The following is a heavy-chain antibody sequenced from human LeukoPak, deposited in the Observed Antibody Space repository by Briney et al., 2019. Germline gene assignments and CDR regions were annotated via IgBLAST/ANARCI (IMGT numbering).Heavy chain of an antibody. CDR1: GISFSSFV. D-gene: IGHD3-16*01. Sequence: GGSLRLSCAASGISFSSFVMIWVRQAPGKGLVGVSVISDSGGTTYYADYVKGRFAIYRDNSKNTLYLQMNSLRAEDTAIYYCASRWGFSFDHWGQGTLVTVSS. CDR2: ISDSGGTT. CDR3: ASRWGFSFDH. J-gene: IGHJ4*02. V-gene: IGHV3-23*01.